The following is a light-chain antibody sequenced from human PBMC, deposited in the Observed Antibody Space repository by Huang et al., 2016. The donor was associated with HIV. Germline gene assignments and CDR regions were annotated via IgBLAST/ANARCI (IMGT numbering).Light chain of an antibody. V-gene: IGKV1-6*01. CDR3: LQDYHYPST. Sequence: AIQMTQSPSSLSASVGDRVTITCRASQDIRNDLGWYQQKPGRAPKLLIYAAFNLQNGVPSGFSGSGSGTDFSLTISDLRPEDFATYYCLQDYHYPSTFGLGTKVELK. J-gene: IGKJ2*01. CDR1: QDIRND. CDR2: AAF.